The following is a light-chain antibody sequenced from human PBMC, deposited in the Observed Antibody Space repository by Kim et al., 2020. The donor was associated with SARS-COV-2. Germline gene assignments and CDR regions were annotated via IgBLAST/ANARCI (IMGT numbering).Light chain of an antibody. CDR3: YSTDSSGNHRV. CDR2: EDS. Sequence: SPGQTARITFSGDALPKKYAYWYQQKSGQAPVLVIYEDSKRPSWIPERFSGSSSGTMATLTISGAQVEDEADYYCYSTDSSGNHRVFGGGTQLTVL. V-gene: IGLV3-10*01. J-gene: IGLJ3*02. CDR1: ALPKKY.